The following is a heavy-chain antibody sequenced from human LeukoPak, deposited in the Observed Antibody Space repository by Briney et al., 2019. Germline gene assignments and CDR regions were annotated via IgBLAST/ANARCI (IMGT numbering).Heavy chain of an antibody. D-gene: IGHD1-26*01. V-gene: IGHV4-30-2*01. J-gene: IGHJ3*02. CDR2: IYHSGST. Sequence: PSQTLSLTCTVSGGSISSGGYYWSWIRQPPGKGLEWIGYIYHSGSTYYNPSLKSRVTISVDRSKNQFSLKLSSVTAADTAVYYCARGRVGATSGDAFDIWGQGTMVTVSS. CDR3: ARGRVGATSGDAFDI. CDR1: GGSISSGGYY.